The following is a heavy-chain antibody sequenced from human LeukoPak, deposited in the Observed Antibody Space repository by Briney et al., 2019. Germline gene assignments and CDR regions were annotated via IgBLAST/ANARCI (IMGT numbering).Heavy chain of an antibody. J-gene: IGHJ4*02. CDR1: GFTFSSYA. CDR3: ARTNRDGSYYYFDY. Sequence: GGSLRLSCAASGFTFSSYAMHWVRQAPGKGLEYVSATSSNGGSTYYANSVKGRFTISRDNSKNTLYLQMGSLRAEDMAVYYCARTNRDGSYYYFDYWGQGTLVTVSS. D-gene: IGHD1-26*01. V-gene: IGHV3-64*01. CDR2: TSSNGGST.